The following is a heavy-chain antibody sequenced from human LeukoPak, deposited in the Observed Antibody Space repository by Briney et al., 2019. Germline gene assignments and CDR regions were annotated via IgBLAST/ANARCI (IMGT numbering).Heavy chain of an antibody. D-gene: IGHD6-6*01. Sequence: PGGSLRLSCAASGFTSSSYWMSWVRQAPGKGLEWVANIKQDGSEKYYVDSVKGRFTISSDNAKNSLYLQMNSLRAEDTAVYYCARVYRSSSGYCFDYWGREPWSPSPQ. J-gene: IGHJ4*02. CDR1: GFTSSSYW. CDR2: IKQDGSEK. V-gene: IGHV3-7*01. CDR3: ARVYRSSSGYCFDY.